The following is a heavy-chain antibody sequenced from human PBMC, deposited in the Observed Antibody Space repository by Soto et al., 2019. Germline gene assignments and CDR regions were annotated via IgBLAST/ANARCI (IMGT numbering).Heavy chain of an antibody. D-gene: IGHD1-20*01. J-gene: IGHJ4*02. V-gene: IGHV3-30*18. CDR1: GFAFSNYG. CDR3: AKGRYVSYFDH. CDR2: ISYDGSKK. Sequence: QVQLVESGGGVVQPGRSLRLSCAASGFAFSNYGIHWVRQAPGKGLQWVAFISYDGSKKYYADSVKGRFTISRDNSKNTLYLQMNSLRADDTAVYYCAKGRYVSYFDHWGQGTLVTASS.